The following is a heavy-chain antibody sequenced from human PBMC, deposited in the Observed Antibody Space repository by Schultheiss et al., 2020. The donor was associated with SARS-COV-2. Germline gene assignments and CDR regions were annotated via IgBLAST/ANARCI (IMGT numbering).Heavy chain of an antibody. CDR2: ISSSGSTI. J-gene: IGHJ3*02. V-gene: IGHV3-48*03. D-gene: IGHD3-16*01. CDR1: GFTFSSYE. Sequence: GGSLRLSCAASGFTFSSYEMNWVRQAPGKGLDWVSYISSSGSTIYYADSVKGRFTISRDNAKNSLYLQMNSLRAEDTAVYYCAREEALLVGGAFDIWGQGTMVTVSS. CDR3: AREEALLVGGAFDI.